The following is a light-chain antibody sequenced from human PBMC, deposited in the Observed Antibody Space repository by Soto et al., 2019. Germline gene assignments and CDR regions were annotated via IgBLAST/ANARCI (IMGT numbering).Light chain of an antibody. CDR2: GTS. V-gene: IGLV1-40*01. CDR1: SSNIGAGYD. CDR3: QSYDSSLSGVV. Sequence: QLVLTQPPSVSGAPGQRVTISCTGSSSNIGAGYDVHWYQQLPRTVPKLLIYGTSNRPSGVPDRFSGSKSGTSASLPITGLQAEDEADYYCQSYDSSLSGVVFGGGTKLTVL. J-gene: IGLJ2*01.